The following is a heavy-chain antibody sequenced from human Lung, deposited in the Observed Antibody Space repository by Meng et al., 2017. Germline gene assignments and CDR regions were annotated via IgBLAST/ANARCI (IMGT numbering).Heavy chain of an antibody. CDR1: GFTFSFYS. CDR3: ARVGDSSDYYVEY. J-gene: IGHJ4*02. V-gene: IGHV3-21*01. Sequence: EVQLVESGGGLVKPGGSLSLSGAASGFTFSFYSMNWVRQAPGKGPEWVSSITSSSSYIHYADSVKGRFTISRDNAKNSLYLQMNNLRAEDTAVYYCARVGDSSDYYVEYWGQGTLVTVSS. CDR2: ITSSSSYI. D-gene: IGHD3-22*01.